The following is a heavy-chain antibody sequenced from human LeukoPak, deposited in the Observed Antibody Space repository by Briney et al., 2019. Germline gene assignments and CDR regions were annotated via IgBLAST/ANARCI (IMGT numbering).Heavy chain of an antibody. CDR2: ISAYNGNT. V-gene: IGHV1-18*01. CDR3: ARSFFGGERAYFDY. J-gene: IGHJ4*02. Sequence: ASVKVSCKASGYTFTSYGISWVRQAPGQGLEWMGWISAYNGNTNYAQKLQGRVTMTTDTSTSTAYMELRSLRSDDTAMYYCARSFFGGERAYFDYWGQGTLVTVSS. CDR1: GYTFTSYG. D-gene: IGHD2-21*01.